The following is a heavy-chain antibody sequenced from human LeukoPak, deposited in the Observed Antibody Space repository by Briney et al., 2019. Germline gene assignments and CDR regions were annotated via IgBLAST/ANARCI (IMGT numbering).Heavy chain of an antibody. CDR2: IFPGDSDT. CDR1: GSSFTSYW. J-gene: IGHJ4*02. Sequence: KDGESLKISCQGSGSSFTSYWIGWVRQKPGKGLEWMGIIFPGDSDTRYSPSFQGQVTISADKSISTAYLQWSSLKASDTAMYYCARRLTYDSRAYYCLDYWGQGTLVTVSS. V-gene: IGHV5-51*01. D-gene: IGHD3-22*01. CDR3: ARRLTYDSRAYYCLDY.